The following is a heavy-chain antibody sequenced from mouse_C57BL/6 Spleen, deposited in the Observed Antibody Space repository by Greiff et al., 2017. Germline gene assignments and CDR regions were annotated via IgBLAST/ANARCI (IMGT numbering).Heavy chain of an antibody. Sequence: EVQLQQSGPELVKPGASVKISCKASGYSFTDYNMNWVKQSNGKSLEWIGVINPNYGTTSYNQKFKGKATLTVDQSSSTAYMQLNSLTSEDSAVXYCARSKAAADCYAMDYWGQGTSVTVSS. J-gene: IGHJ4*01. CDR2: INPNYGTT. V-gene: IGHV1-39*01. CDR3: ARSKAAADCYAMDY. D-gene: IGHD1-3*01. CDR1: GYSFTDYN.